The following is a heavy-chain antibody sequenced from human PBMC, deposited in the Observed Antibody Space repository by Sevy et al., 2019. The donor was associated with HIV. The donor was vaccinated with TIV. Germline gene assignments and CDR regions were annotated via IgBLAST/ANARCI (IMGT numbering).Heavy chain of an antibody. D-gene: IGHD6-6*01. CDR3: ARVSRCVAARLWDRAFDI. V-gene: IGHV1-69*13. Sequence: ASVKVSCKASGGTFSSYAISWVRQAPGQGLEWMGGIIPIFGTANYAQKFQGRVTITADESTSTAYMELSSLRSEDTAVYYCARVSRCVAARLWDRAFDIWGQGTMVTVSS. CDR2: IIPIFGTA. CDR1: GGTFSSYA. J-gene: IGHJ3*02.